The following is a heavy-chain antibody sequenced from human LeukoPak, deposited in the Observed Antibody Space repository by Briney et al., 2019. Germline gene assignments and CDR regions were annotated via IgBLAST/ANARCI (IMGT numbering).Heavy chain of an antibody. CDR1: GYTFTSYG. V-gene: IGHV1-18*01. CDR2: ISAYNGNT. D-gene: IGHD2-2*01. Sequence: ASVKVSCKASGYTFTSYGISWVRQAPGQGLEWMGWISAYNGNTNYAQKLQGRVTMTTDTSTSTAYMELRSLRSDDTAVYYCARDQRIFCSSTSCNRFDPWGQGTLVTVSS. CDR3: ARDQRIFCSSTSCNRFDP. J-gene: IGHJ5*02.